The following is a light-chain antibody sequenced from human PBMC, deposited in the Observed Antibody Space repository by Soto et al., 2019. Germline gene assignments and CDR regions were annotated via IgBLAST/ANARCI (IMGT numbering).Light chain of an antibody. V-gene: IGLV8-61*01. Sequence: QTVVPQEPSFSVSPGGTVTLTCGLSSGSVSTNYYPSWYQQTPGQSPRTLIYSTDIRSSGVPDRFSGSILGNKAALTITGAQADDESGYFCVLYMGGGIPPVFGGGTKLTVL. CDR1: SGSVSTNYY. CDR3: VLYMGGGIPPV. J-gene: IGLJ3*02. CDR2: STD.